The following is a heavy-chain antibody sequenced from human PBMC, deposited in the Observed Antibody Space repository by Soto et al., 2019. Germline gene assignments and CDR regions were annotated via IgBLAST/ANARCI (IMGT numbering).Heavy chain of an antibody. J-gene: IGHJ4*02. Sequence: PGGSLRLSCAASGFTFSSYSMNWFRQAPGKGLEWVSSISSSTSYIYYADSLKGRFTISRDNAKNSLYLQMNSLRAEDTAVYYCARDSGRGSGTYSDYWGQGTLVTVSS. V-gene: IGHV3-21*01. D-gene: IGHD3-10*01. CDR2: ISSSTSYI. CDR3: ARDSGRGSGTYSDY. CDR1: GFTFSSYS.